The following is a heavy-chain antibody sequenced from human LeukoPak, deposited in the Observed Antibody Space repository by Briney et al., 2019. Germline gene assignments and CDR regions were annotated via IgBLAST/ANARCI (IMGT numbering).Heavy chain of an antibody. Sequence: SETLSLTCAVYGGSLNDYYWSWIRQHPGKGLEWIGYIYYSGSTYYNPSLKSRVTISVDTSKNQFSLKLSSVTAADTAVYYCATYYYDSSGHYFDYWGQGTLVTVSS. V-gene: IGHV4-31*11. D-gene: IGHD3-22*01. J-gene: IGHJ4*02. CDR2: IYYSGST. CDR3: ATYYYDSSGHYFDY. CDR1: GGSLNDYY.